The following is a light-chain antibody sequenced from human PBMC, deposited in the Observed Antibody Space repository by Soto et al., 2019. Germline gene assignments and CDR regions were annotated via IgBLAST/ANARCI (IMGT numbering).Light chain of an antibody. Sequence: EIVLTQSPGTLSLSPGERATLSCRATQSVSSSYLAWYQQKPGQAPRLLICGASSRATGIPDRFSGSGSGTDFTLTISRLEPEDFAGYYCQQYGSSPYTFGQGTKVDIK. CDR1: QSVSSSY. CDR2: GAS. J-gene: IGKJ2*01. CDR3: QQYGSSPYT. V-gene: IGKV3-20*01.